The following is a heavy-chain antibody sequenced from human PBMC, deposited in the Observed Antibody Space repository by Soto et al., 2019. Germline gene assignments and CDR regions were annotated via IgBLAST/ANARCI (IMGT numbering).Heavy chain of an antibody. CDR3: ATWPPPDYSNYY. Sequence: GTSAKATCKVPGYTLNEISMHSVRQAPGKGLEWMGGFDPEDGETIYAQKFQGRVTMTEDTSTDTAYMELSSLRSEDTAVYYCATWPPPDYSNYYWGQGTLVTVSS. V-gene: IGHV1-24*01. J-gene: IGHJ4*02. D-gene: IGHD4-4*01. CDR1: GYTLNEIS. CDR2: FDPEDGET.